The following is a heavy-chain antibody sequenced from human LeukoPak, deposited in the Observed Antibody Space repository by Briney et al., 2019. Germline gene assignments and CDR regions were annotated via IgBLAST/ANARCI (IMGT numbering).Heavy chain of an antibody. CDR1: GYIFINYY. CDR2: INPSDGST. D-gene: IGHD3-16*02. CDR3: ARDRAPRVVGYTLGRNYYYYGMDV. Sequence: ASVKVSCKASGYIFINYYIHWVRQAPGQGLEWMGVINPSDGSTNYAQKYQDRVTMTRDTSTRTVYMQLSSLRSDDTAVYYCARDRAPRVVGYTLGRNYYYYGMDVWGQGTTVTVSS. V-gene: IGHV1-46*01. J-gene: IGHJ6*02.